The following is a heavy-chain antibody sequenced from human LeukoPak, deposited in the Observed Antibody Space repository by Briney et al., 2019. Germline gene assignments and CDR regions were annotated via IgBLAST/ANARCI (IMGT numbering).Heavy chain of an antibody. V-gene: IGHV3-23*01. D-gene: IGHD3-3*02. CDR1: GFTFSSYA. Sequence: GGSLRLSCAASGFTFSSYAMHWVRQAPGKGLEWVSAISGSGGSTYYADSVKGRFTISRDNSKNTLYLQMNSLRAEDTAVYYCAKLAGNSREANQDYWGQGTLVTVSS. CDR3: AKLAGNSREANQDY. J-gene: IGHJ4*02. CDR2: ISGSGGST.